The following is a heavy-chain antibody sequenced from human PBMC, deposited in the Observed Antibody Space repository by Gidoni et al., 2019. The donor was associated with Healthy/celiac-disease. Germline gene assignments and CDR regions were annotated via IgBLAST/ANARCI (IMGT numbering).Heavy chain of an antibody. J-gene: IGHJ3*02. CDR2: INHSGST. CDR1: GGSFSGYY. Sequence: QVQLQQWGAGLLKPSETLSLTCAVYGGSFSGYYWSWLRQPPGKGLEWIGEINHSGSTNYNPSLKSRVTISVDTSKNQFSLKLSSVTAADTAVYYCARGRVTMATINLRTRQGHDAFDIWGQGTMVTVSS. CDR3: ARGRVTMATINLRTRQGHDAFDI. D-gene: IGHD5-12*01. V-gene: IGHV4-34*01.